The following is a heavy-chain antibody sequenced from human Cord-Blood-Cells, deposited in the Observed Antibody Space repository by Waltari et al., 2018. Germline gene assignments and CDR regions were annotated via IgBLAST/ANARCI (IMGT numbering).Heavy chain of an antibody. CDR2: IIPILGIA. J-gene: IGHJ4*02. D-gene: IGHD3-22*01. V-gene: IGHV1-69*10. Sequence: QVQLVQSGAEVKKPGSSVKVSCKASGGTFSSYAISWVRQAPGQGLEWMGGIIPILGIANYAQKFQSRFTITADKSTSTAYMELSSLRSEDTAVYYCATNPLQYYYDSSGYYFDYWGQGTLVTVSS. CDR3: ATNPLQYYYDSSGYYFDY. CDR1: GGTFSSYA.